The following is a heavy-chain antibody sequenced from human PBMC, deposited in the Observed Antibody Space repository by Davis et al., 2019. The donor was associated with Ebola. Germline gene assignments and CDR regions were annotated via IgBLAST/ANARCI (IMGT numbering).Heavy chain of an antibody. D-gene: IGHD3-9*01. CDR1: GFTSGDYA. CDR3: AKRTDSRSFEF. CDR2: ITSSGGLT. Sequence: AGSLTLSCIASGFTSGDYAMRWVRQSPGKGLAWVSAITSSGGLTVYADSVKGRFTISRDNSKNTLYLQMNSLRADDTAIYYCAKRTDSRSFEFWGQGALVTVSS. V-gene: IGHV3-23*01. J-gene: IGHJ4*02.